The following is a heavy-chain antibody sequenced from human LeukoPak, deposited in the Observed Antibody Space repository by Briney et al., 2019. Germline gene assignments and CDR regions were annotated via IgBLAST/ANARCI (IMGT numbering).Heavy chain of an antibody. CDR1: GGSFRGYY. Sequence: PSETLSLTCAVSGGSFRGYYWGWIRQPPGKGLEWIGEINHSGSTNCNPSLKSRVTISVDTSKNQFSLKLSSVTAADTAVYYCARRYDSSGFNWFDPWGQGTLVTVSS. J-gene: IGHJ5*02. V-gene: IGHV4-34*01. CDR2: INHSGST. D-gene: IGHD3-22*01. CDR3: ARRYDSSGFNWFDP.